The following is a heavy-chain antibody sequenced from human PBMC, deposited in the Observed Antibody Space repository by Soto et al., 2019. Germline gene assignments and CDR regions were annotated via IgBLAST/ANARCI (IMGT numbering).Heavy chain of an antibody. Sequence: QVQLVESGGGVVQPGRSLRLSCAASGFTFSSYGMHWVRQAPGKGLEWVAVIWYDGSNKYYADSVEGRFTISRDNSKNTLYLQMNSLRAEDTAVYYCARDRSSSSADYWGQGTLVTVSS. V-gene: IGHV3-33*01. CDR2: IWYDGSNK. CDR3: ARDRSSSSADY. D-gene: IGHD6-6*01. CDR1: GFTFSSYG. J-gene: IGHJ4*02.